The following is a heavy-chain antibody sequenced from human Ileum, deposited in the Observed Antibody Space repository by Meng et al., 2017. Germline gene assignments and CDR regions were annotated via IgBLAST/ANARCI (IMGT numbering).Heavy chain of an antibody. Sequence: QVQLQQGGAGLLQPSETLSLTCTVYGASFTGYSWTWIRQSPGKGLEWIGEVNHDGGTNYSPSLKNLVIISIDTSKNQFSLKLTAVTATDAAVYYCAREGSWFGADYWGQGTLVTVSS. CDR2: VNHDGGT. D-gene: IGHD3-10*01. V-gene: IGHV4-34*02. CDR3: AREGSWFGADY. CDR1: GASFTGYS. J-gene: IGHJ4*02.